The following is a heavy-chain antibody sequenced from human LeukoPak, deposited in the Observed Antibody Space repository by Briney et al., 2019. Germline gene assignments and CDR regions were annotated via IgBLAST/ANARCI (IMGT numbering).Heavy chain of an antibody. CDR2: IYYSGST. D-gene: IGHD4-17*01. CDR1: GGSISSSSYY. V-gene: IGHV4-39*01. Sequence: SETLSLTCTVSGGSISSSSYYWGWIRQPPGKGLEWIGTIYYSGSTYYNPSLESRVTISVDTSKNQFSLKLSSVTAADTAVYYCAGHAYGDYGLRPFDYWGQGTLVTVSS. J-gene: IGHJ4*02. CDR3: AGHAYGDYGLRPFDY.